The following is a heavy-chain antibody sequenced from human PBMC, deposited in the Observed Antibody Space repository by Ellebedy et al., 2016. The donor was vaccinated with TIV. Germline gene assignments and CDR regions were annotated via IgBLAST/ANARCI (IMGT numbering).Heavy chain of an antibody. CDR1: GYTFALYT. CDR3: AKDRGGTGDFDY. J-gene: IGHJ4*02. Sequence: AASVKVSCKASGYTFALYTMHWVRQAPGQRLEWLGWINTDTGNTEYSQNFQGRVNFTTDTAASTVYMSLSSLGSEDTAVYYCAKDRGGTGDFDYWGQGTLVTVSS. CDR2: INTDTGNT. V-gene: IGHV1-3*04. D-gene: IGHD3-16*01.